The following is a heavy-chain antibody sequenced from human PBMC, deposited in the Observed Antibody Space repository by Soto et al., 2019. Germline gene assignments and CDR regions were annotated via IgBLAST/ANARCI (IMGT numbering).Heavy chain of an antibody. V-gene: IGHV3-33*01. CDR2: IWYDGSNK. Sequence: QPGGSLRLSCAASGFTFSSYGMHWVRQAPGKGLEWVAVIWYDGSNKYYADSVKGRFTISRDNSKNTLYLQMNSLRAEDTAVYYCARQLRLRPPYYYGMDVWGQGTTVTVSS. D-gene: IGHD5-12*01. CDR1: GFTFSSYG. CDR3: ARQLRLRPPYYYGMDV. J-gene: IGHJ6*02.